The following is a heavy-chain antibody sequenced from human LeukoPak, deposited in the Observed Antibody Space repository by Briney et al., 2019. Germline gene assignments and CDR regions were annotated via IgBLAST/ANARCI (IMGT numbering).Heavy chain of an antibody. CDR1: GYTFTGYY. J-gene: IGHJ4*02. D-gene: IGHD2-15*01. CDR2: INPNSGGT. CDR3: ARSVVAATLVDY. Sequence: ASVKVSYKASGYTFTGYYMHWVRQAPGQGLEWMGWINPNSGGTNYAQKFQGRVTMTRDTSISTAYMELSRLRSDDTAVYYCARSVVAATLVDYWGQGTLVTVSS. V-gene: IGHV1-2*02.